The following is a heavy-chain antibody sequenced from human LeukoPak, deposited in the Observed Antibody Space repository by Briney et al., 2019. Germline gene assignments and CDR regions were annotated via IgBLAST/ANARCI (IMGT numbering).Heavy chain of an antibody. CDR2: ISYDGSNK. J-gene: IGHJ4*02. CDR1: GFTFSSYA. D-gene: IGHD3-9*01. V-gene: IGHV3-30*04. Sequence: GGSLRLSCAASGFTFSSYAMHWVRQAPGKGLEWVAVISYDGSNKYYADSVKGRFTISRDNSKNTLYLQMNSLRAEDTAVYYCARAPSAYYDILTGYYIGYFDYWGQGTLVTVSS. CDR3: ARAPSAYYDILTGYYIGYFDY.